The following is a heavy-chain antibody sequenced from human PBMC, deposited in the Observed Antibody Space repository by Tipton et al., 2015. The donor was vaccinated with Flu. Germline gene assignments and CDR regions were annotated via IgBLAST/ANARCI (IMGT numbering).Heavy chain of an antibody. J-gene: IGHJ5*01. D-gene: IGHD4-11*01. CDR1: SGSIRSSNYF. Sequence: TLSLTCTVSSGSIRSSNYFWGWIRQPPGKGLEWIGNIHQAGTTYYNPSLMSRITITVDRPKNHFSLRLTSVTAADTAVYYCARRDYSNYVSEPKSWFDSWGQGTLVTVSS. V-gene: IGHV4-39*02. CDR3: ARRDYSNYVSEPKSWFDS. CDR2: IHQAGTT.